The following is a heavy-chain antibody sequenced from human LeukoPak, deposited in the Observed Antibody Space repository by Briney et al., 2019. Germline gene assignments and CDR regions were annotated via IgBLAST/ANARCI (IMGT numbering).Heavy chain of an antibody. D-gene: IGHD1-26*01. J-gene: IGHJ4*02. CDR2: IHYSGST. CDR1: GGSINSYY. CDR3: ARHGTSGSYAVY. V-gene: IGHV4-59*08. Sequence: PSETLSLTCTVSGGSINSYYWSWIRQPPGKGLEWIGYIHYSGSTNYNPSLKSRVTISVDTSKNQFSLKLSSVTAADTAVYYCARHGTSGSYAVYWGQGTLVTVSS.